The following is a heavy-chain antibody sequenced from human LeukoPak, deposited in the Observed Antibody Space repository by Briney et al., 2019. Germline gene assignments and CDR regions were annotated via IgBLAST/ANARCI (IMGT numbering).Heavy chain of an antibody. CDR1: GFTFSSYG. J-gene: IGHJ4*02. CDR2: ISYDGSNK. CDR3: AKDQGDWNDVYFDY. V-gene: IGHV3-30*18. D-gene: IGHD1-1*01. Sequence: GGSLRLSCAACGFTFSSYGMHWVRQAPGKGLEWVAVISYDGSNKYYADSVKGRFTISRDNSKNTLYLQMNSLRAEDTAVYYCAKDQGDWNDVYFDYWGQGTLVTVSS.